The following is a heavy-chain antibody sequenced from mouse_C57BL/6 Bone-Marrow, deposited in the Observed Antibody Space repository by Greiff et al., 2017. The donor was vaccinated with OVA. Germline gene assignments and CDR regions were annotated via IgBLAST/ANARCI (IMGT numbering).Heavy chain of an antibody. CDR1: GFSLTSYG. CDR3: AKIITTVVATNWYFDV. Sequence: VKLVESGPGLVQPSQSLSITCTVSGFSLTSYGVHWVRQPPGKGLEWLGVIWSGGSTDYNAAFISRLSISKDNSKSQVFFKMNSLQADDTAIYYCAKIITTVVATNWYFDVWGTGTTVTVSS. D-gene: IGHD1-1*01. J-gene: IGHJ1*03. V-gene: IGHV2-4*01. CDR2: IWSGGST.